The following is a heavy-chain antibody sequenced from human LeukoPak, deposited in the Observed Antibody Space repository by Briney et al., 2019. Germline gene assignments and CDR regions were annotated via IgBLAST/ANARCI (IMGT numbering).Heavy chain of an antibody. CDR3: ARGEAVWVVAATPFDY. D-gene: IGHD2-15*01. V-gene: IGHV1-69*05. CDR1: GGTFSSYA. CDR2: IIPIFGTA. Sequence: SVKVSCKASGGTFSSYAISWVRQAPGQGVEWMGRIIPIFGTANYAQKFQGRVTITTDESTSTAYMELSSLRSEDAAVYYCARGEAVWVVAATPFDYWGQGTLVTVSS. J-gene: IGHJ4*02.